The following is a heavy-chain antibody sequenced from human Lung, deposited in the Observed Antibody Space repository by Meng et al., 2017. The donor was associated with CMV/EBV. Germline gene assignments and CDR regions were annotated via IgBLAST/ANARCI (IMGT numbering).Heavy chain of an antibody. D-gene: IGHD2-2*01. Sequence: SXXVSXKASRGTFSSYAISWVRQAPGQGLEWMGGIIPIFGTANYAQKFQGRVTITTDESTSTAYMELSSLRSEDTAVYYCARMDCSSTSCLRDYYYYGMDVXGQGXTVTVSS. V-gene: IGHV1-69*05. CDR2: IIPIFGTA. CDR3: ARMDCSSTSCLRDYYYYGMDV. CDR1: RGTFSSYA. J-gene: IGHJ6*02.